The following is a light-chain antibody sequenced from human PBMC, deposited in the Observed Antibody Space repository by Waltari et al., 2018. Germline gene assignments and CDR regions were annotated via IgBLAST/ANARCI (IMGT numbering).Light chain of an antibody. Sequence: SSELTQDPAVSVVLGQTVTITCQGDSLRRDSARWYPQRPGQAPILVLYGQDNRPSGIPDRFPGSTSGDTATLTITGAQAEDEADYYCLSRDSSSTRLFGGGTRLTV. CDR2: GQD. J-gene: IGLJ3*02. CDR3: LSRDSSSTRL. V-gene: IGLV3-19*01. CDR1: SLRRDS.